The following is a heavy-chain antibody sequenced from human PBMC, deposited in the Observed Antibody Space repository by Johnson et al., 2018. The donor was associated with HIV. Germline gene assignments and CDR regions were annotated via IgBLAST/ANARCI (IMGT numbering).Heavy chain of an antibody. CDR1: GFTFSSYG. V-gene: IGHV3-30*03. D-gene: IGHD3-10*01. CDR3: ARDGGETVAGSGAFDI. CDR2: ISYDGSNK. Sequence: VQLVESGGGVVQPGRSLRLSCAASGFTFSSYGMHWVRQAPGKGLEWVAVISYDGSNKYYADSVKGRFTISRDNSKNTLYLQMNSLRAEDTAVYYCARDGGETVAGSGAFDIWGQGTMVTVSS. J-gene: IGHJ3*02.